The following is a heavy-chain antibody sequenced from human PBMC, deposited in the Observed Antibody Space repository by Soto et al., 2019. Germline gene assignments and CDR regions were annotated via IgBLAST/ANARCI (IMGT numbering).Heavy chain of an antibody. J-gene: IGHJ6*02. CDR1: GFSLSNPVMG. D-gene: IGHD1-26*01. CDR2: IFSNDEK. CDR3: ARIRWDLDYAMDG. V-gene: IGHV2-26*01. Sequence: QVTLKESGPVLVKPTETLTLTCTVSGFSLSNPVMGVSWIRQPPGKALEWLIHIFSNDEKSYSTSLRSRLTISSDTSKSQVVRSMTNMDPVDTATYFCARIRWDLDYAMDGWGQGTTVTVSS.